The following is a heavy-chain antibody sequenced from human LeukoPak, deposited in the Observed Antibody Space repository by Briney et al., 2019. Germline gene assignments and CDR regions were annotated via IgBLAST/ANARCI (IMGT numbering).Heavy chain of an antibody. Sequence: GGSLRLTCVGYGFTFINYAMTWVRQSPGRGLEYVSSSSGSGASTYYADSVKGRFTISRDNSRNTLYLEMSSLRAEDSALYYCAKDRAPYGSGGGEDYFDLWGRGTLVTVSS. CDR2: SSGSGAST. CDR3: AKDRAPYGSGGGEDYFDL. V-gene: IGHV3-23*01. J-gene: IGHJ2*01. D-gene: IGHD3-10*01. CDR1: GFTFINYA.